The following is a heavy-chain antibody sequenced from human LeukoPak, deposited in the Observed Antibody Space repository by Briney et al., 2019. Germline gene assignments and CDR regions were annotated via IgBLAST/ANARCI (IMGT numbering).Heavy chain of an antibody. CDR1: GYTFTSYY. CDR2: INPSGGST. CDR3: ARDRISSGYSYGSYYYMDV. Sequence: ASVKVSCKASGYTFTSYYMHWVRQAPGQGLERMGIINPSGGSTSYAQKFQGRVTMTRDTSTSTVYMELSSLRSEDTAVYYCARDRISSGYSYGSYYYMDVWGKGTTVTVSS. D-gene: IGHD5-18*01. J-gene: IGHJ6*03. V-gene: IGHV1-46*01.